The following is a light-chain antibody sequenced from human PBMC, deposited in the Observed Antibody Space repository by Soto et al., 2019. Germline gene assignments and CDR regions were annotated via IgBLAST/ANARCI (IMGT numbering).Light chain of an antibody. Sequence: EFVLTHSPGTLSLSPGEIATLSCRASQTVRNNYLAWYQQKPGQAPRLLIYDASSRATGIPARFSGSGSGTEFTPTICSLQSEDVAVYCCQEYGMPPSTFAGGSKADI. J-gene: IGKJ4*01. CDR2: DAS. CDR3: QEYGMPPST. V-gene: IGKV3-20*01. CDR1: QTVRNNY.